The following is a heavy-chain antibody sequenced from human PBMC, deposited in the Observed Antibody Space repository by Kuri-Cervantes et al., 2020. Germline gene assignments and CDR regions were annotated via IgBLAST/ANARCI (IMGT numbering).Heavy chain of an antibody. J-gene: IGHJ3*02. CDR1: GFTFDDYA. CDR2: ISWNSGSI. V-gene: IGHV3-9*01. CDR3: AKTYSSSFTYDAFDI. Sequence: SLKISCAASGFTFDDYAMHWVRQAPGKGLEWVSGISWNSGSIGYADSVKGRFTISRDNAKNSLYLQMNSLRAEDTALYYCAKTYSSSFTYDAFDIWGQGTMVTVSS. D-gene: IGHD6-13*01.